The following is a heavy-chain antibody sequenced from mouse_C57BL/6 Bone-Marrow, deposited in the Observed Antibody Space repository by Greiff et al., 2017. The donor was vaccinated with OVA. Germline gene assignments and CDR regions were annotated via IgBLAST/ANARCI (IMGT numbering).Heavy chain of an antibody. D-gene: IGHD2-4*01. CDR2: LYPGDGDT. CDR3: TREDDYDWYFDV. V-gene: IGHV1-82*01. CDR1: GYAFSTSW. J-gene: IGHJ1*03. Sequence: QVQLQQSGPELVKPGASVKISCKASGYAFSTSWMNWVKQRPGKGLEWIGRLYPGDGDTNYNGKFKGKATLTADKSSSTAYMQLSSLTSEDSAVYFCTREDDYDWYFDVWGTGTTVTVSS.